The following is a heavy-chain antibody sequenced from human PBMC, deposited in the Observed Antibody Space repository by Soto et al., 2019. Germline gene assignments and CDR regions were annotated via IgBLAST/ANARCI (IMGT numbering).Heavy chain of an antibody. CDR3: ARSSRLNYYDYGMHV. Sequence: PSETLSLTCAVYGGSFRGYYWSWIRQPPGKGLEWIGYIYYSGSTNYNPSLKSRVTISVDKSKNQFSLKLSSVTAADTAVYYCARSSRLNYYDYGMHVRGQATTVTGTS. CDR1: GGSFRGYY. V-gene: IGHV4-59*12. CDR2: IYYSGST. J-gene: IGHJ6*02.